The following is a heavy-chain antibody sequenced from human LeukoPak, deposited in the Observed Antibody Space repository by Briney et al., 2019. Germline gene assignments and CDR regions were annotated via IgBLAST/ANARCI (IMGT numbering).Heavy chain of an antibody. D-gene: IGHD3-9*01. CDR2: ISWNSGSI. CDR3: AKDNSYDILTGYIDY. Sequence: PGGSLRLSCAASGFTFDDYGMHWVRQAPGKGLEWVSGISWNSGSIGYADSVKGRFTISRDNAKNSLYLQMNSLRAEDTALYYCAKDNSYDILTGYIDYWGQGTLVTVSS. V-gene: IGHV3-9*01. CDR1: GFTFDDYG. J-gene: IGHJ4*02.